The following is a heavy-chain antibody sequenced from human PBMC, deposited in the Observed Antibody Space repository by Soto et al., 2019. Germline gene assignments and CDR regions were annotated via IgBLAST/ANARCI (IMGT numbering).Heavy chain of an antibody. CDR3: ARHPQRYYYDSSGYGVDSDY. CDR1: GYSFTSYW. V-gene: IGHV5-10-1*01. D-gene: IGHD3-22*01. CDR2: IDPSDSYT. J-gene: IGHJ4*02. Sequence: GESLKISCKGSGYSFTSYWISWVRQMPGKGLEWMGRIDPSDSYTNYSPSFQGHVTISADKSISTAYLQWSSLKASDTAMYYCARHPQRYYYDSSGYGVDSDYSGPGTMVPV.